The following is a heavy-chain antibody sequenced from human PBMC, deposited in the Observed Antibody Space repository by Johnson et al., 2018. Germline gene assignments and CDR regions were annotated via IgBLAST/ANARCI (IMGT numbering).Heavy chain of an antibody. Sequence: VRLVESGGGLVQPGNSLRLSCAASGFTFSTYWMSWVRQAPGKGLEWVANIKEDGSEKHYVGSVKGRFTISRDNAKNTLYLQMNSLRAEDTAVYYCAKRYYGGNSGAFDIWGLGTMVTVSS. CDR1: GFTFSTYW. V-gene: IGHV3-7*03. CDR2: IKEDGSEK. D-gene: IGHD4-23*01. CDR3: AKRYYGGNSGAFDI. J-gene: IGHJ3*02.